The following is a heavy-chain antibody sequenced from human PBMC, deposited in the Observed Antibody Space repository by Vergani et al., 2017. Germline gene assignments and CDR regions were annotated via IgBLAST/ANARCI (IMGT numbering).Heavy chain of an antibody. Sequence: QVQLQESGPGLVKPSETLSLTCTVSGGSVSSGSYYWSWIRQPAGKGLEWIGYIYYSGSTNYNPSLKSRVTISVDTSKNQFSLKLSSVTAADTAVYYCARETVIVVPAARDYYYYYXMDVWGKGTTVTVSS. CDR3: ARETVIVVPAARDYYYYYXMDV. CDR1: GGSVSSGSYY. D-gene: IGHD2-2*01. CDR2: IYYSGST. J-gene: IGHJ6*03. V-gene: IGHV4-61*10.